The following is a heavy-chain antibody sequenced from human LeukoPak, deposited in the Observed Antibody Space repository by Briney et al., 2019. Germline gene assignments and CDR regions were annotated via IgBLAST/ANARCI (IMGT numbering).Heavy chain of an antibody. D-gene: IGHD5-12*01. CDR2: ISSSNK. CDR3: ARVKEASAFDI. J-gene: IGHJ3*02. Sequence: PGGSLRLSCAASGFTFSTYSMNWVRQAPGKGLEWVSSISSSNKYYADSLKGRFTISRDNAKNSLYLQMNSLRAEDTAVYYCARVKEASAFDIWGQGTMVTVSS. V-gene: IGHV3-21*01. CDR1: GFTFSTYS.